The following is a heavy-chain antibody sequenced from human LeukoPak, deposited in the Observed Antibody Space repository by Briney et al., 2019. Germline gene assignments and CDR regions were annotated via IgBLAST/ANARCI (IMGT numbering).Heavy chain of an antibody. Sequence: PGGSLRLSCAASGFTFSSYAMSWVRQAPGKGLEWVSAISGSGGSTYYADSVKGRFTISRDNSKNTLYLQMNSLRAEDTAVYYCAKVKGYYYDSSGYSLWGQGTLVTVSS. CDR2: ISGSGGST. V-gene: IGHV3-23*01. CDR3: AKVKGYYYDSSGYSL. D-gene: IGHD3-22*01. J-gene: IGHJ4*02. CDR1: GFTFSSYA.